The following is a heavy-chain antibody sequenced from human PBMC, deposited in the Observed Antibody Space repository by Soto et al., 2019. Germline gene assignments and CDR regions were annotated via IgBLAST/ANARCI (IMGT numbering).Heavy chain of an antibody. V-gene: IGHV5-51*01. CDR2: IYPGDSDS. CDR1: GYRITSYW. J-gene: IGHJ6*02. D-gene: IGHD3-10*01. CDR3: ARQPGSGTYLHYYGMDV. Sequence: GESLKISCKASGYRITSYWIGWVRQMPWKGLEWIGVIYPGDSDSRYSPSFQGQVTMSADKSISTAYLQWSSLKASDTAMYYCARQPGSGTYLHYYGMDVWAQGTTVTVSS.